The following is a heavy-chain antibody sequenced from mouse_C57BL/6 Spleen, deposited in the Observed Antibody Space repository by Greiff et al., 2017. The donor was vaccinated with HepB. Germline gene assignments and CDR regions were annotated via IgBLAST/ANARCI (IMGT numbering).Heavy chain of an antibody. CDR1: GFTFSSYA. Sequence: EVMLVESGGGLVKPGGSLKLSCAASGFTFSSYAMSWVRQTPEKRLEWVATISDGGSYTYYPDNVKGRFTISRDNAKNNLYLQMSHLKSEDTAMYYCARDQDWDRGYFDVWGTGTTVTVSS. CDR3: ARDQDWDRGYFDV. CDR2: ISDGGSYT. J-gene: IGHJ1*03. V-gene: IGHV5-4*01. D-gene: IGHD4-1*01.